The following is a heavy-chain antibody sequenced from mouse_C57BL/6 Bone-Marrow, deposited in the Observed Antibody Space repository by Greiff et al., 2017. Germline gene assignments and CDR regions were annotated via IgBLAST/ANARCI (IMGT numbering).Heavy chain of an antibody. CDR1: GFTFSDYY. CDR2: ISNGGGST. CDR3: ARHGDYDPFAY. V-gene: IGHV5-12*01. Sequence: EVMLVESGGGLVQPGGSLKLSCAASGFTFSDYYMYWVRQTPEKRLEWVAYISNGGGSTYYPDTVKGRFTISRDNAKNTLYLQMSRLKSEDTAMYYCARHGDYDPFAYWGQGTLVTVSA. J-gene: IGHJ3*01. D-gene: IGHD2-4*01.